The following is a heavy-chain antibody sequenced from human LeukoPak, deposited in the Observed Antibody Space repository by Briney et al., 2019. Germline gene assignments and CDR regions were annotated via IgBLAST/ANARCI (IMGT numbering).Heavy chain of an antibody. Sequence: ASVKVSCKASGYTFTSYYMHWVRQAPGQGLEWMGIISPSGGSTSYAQKFQGRVTMTRDTSTSTVYMELSSLRSEDTAVYYCARSLTSRDGYNPVDSWGQGTLVTVSS. D-gene: IGHD5-24*01. CDR3: ARSLTSRDGYNPVDS. CDR1: GYTFTSYY. CDR2: ISPSGGST. V-gene: IGHV1-46*01. J-gene: IGHJ4*02.